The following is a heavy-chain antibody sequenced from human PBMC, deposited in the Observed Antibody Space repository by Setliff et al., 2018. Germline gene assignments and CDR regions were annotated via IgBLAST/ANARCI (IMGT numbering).Heavy chain of an antibody. CDR1: GFTFSGYS. Sequence: PGGSLRLSCAASGFTFSGYSMNWVRQAPGKGLEWVSYISGSSTYIYYADSMKGRFTISRDNAKNSLYLQMNSLRAEDTAVYYCASAGHSGSWFPFDAFHIWGQGTMVTVSS. J-gene: IGHJ3*02. V-gene: IGHV3-21*05. CDR2: ISGSSTYI. D-gene: IGHD6-13*01. CDR3: ASAGHSGSWFPFDAFHI.